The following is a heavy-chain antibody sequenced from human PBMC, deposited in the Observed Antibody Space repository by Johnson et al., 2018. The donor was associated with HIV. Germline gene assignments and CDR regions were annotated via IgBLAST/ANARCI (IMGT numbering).Heavy chain of an antibody. CDR1: GFTVSSNY. Sequence: VLLVESGGGLIQPGGSLRLSCAASGFTVSSNYMSWVRQAPGKGLEWVSVIYSGGSTYYADSVKGRFTISSDNSKNTLYLQMNSLRAEDTAVYYCARARARVTFDIWGQGTMVTVSS. J-gene: IGHJ3*02. V-gene: IGHV3-53*01. D-gene: IGHD2-21*01. CDR3: ARARARVTFDI. CDR2: IYSGGST.